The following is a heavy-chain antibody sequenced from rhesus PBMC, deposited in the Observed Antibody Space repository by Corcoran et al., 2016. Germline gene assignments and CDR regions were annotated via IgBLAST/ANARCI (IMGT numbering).Heavy chain of an antibody. J-gene: IGHJ4*01. CDR2: IYGSGGGT. V-gene: IGHV4-106*01. CDR1: GSSISDDYY. CDR3: ARGGREAAAHYFDY. D-gene: IGHD6-31*01. Sequence: QVQLQESGPGLVKPSETLSLTCAVSGSSISDDYYWSWIRQPPGKGLEWIGYIYGSGGGTNYNPSLKNRVTISIDTSKNQFSLKLSSVTAADTAVYYCARGGREAAAHYFDYWGQGVLVTVSS.